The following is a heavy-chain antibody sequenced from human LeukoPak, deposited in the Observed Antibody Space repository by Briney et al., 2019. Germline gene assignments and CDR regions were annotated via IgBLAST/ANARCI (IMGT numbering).Heavy chain of an antibody. CDR3: ARHGTTGTNLNWSDP. V-gene: IGHV4-59*01. Sequence: SETLSLTCTVSGGSISSYYWSWIRQPPGKGLEWIGYIYYSGSTNYNPSLKSRVTISIDTSKSQFSLKVSSVTAADTAVYYCARHGTTGTNLNWSDPWGQGTLVTVSS. J-gene: IGHJ5*02. D-gene: IGHD1-1*01. CDR2: IYYSGST. CDR1: GGSISSYY.